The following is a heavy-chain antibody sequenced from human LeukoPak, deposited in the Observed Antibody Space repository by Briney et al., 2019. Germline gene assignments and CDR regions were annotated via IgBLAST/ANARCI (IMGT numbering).Heavy chain of an antibody. D-gene: IGHD2-21*01. V-gene: IGHV1-69*04. Sequence: SVKVSCKASGYTFTGYYMHWVRQAPGQGLEWMGRIIPILGIANYAQKFQGRVTITADKSTSTAYMELSSLRSEDTAVYYCARDFFSVLVRYFDYWGQGTLVTVSS. CDR3: ARDFFSVLVRYFDY. CDR2: IIPILGIA. J-gene: IGHJ4*02. CDR1: GYTFTGYY.